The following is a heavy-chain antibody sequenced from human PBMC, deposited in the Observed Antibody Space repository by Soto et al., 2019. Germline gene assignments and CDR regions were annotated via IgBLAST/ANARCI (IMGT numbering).Heavy chain of an antibody. Sequence: EVQLVESGGGLVQPGGSLRLSCEASGFTFRNYDMHWVRQGTGKGLEWVSGISAAGDPDYADSVEGRFTISRENAKNSFFLQMNCIRVGATAVYYGARTDREFYGLDVWRQETTVIVSS. J-gene: IGHJ6*01. V-gene: IGHV3-13*05. CDR2: ISAAGDP. CDR3: ARTDREFYGLDV. CDR1: GFTFRNYD.